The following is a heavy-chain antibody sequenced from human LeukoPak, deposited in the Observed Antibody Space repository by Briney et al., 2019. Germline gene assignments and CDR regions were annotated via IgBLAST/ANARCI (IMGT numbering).Heavy chain of an antibody. CDR2: IYHSGST. CDR3: ARPPLIVVVIADLDAFDI. J-gene: IGHJ3*02. Sequence: PSETLSLTCAVSGYSISSGYYWGWIRQPPGKGLEWIGSIYHSGSTYYNPSLKSRVTISVDTSKNQFSLKLSSVTAADTAVYYCARPPLIVVVIADLDAFDIRGQGTMVTVSS. CDR1: GYSISSGYY. V-gene: IGHV4-38-2*01. D-gene: IGHD2-21*01.